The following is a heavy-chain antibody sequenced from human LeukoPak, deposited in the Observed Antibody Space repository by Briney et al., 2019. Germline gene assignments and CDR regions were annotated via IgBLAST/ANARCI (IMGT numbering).Heavy chain of an antibody. J-gene: IGHJ4*02. Sequence: ASVKVSCKVSGYTHTELSMHWVRQAPGKGLEWMGGFDPEDGETIYAQKFQGRVTMTEDTSTDTAYMELSSLRSEDTAVYYCATEGRDGYNFDYWGQGTLVTVSS. CDR3: ATEGRDGYNFDY. CDR2: FDPEDGET. CDR1: GYTHTELS. V-gene: IGHV1-24*01. D-gene: IGHD5-24*01.